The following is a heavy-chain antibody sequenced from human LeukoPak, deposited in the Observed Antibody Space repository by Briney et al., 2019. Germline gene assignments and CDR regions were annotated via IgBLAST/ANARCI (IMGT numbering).Heavy chain of an antibody. Sequence: SETLSLTCAVYGGSFSGYYWSWIRQPPGKGLEWIGSIYYSGSTYYNPSLKSRVTISVDTSKNQFSLKLSSVTAADTAVYYCARLPGRSGYYYFDYWGQGTLVTVSS. CDR3: ARLPGRSGYYYFDY. D-gene: IGHD3-3*01. V-gene: IGHV4-34*01. CDR2: IYYSGST. CDR1: GGSFSGYY. J-gene: IGHJ4*02.